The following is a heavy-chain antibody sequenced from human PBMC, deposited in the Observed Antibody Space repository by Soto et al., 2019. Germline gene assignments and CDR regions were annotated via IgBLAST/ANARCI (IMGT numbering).Heavy chain of an antibody. Sequence: ASVKVSCKAAGYTFTGYYMHWGRQAPGQGLEWMGWINPNSGGTNYAQKFQGWVTMTRNTSISTAYMELSSLRSEDTAVYYCATQNSGFDWLRLGPYYYYGMDVWGQGTTVTVSS. CDR1: GYTFTGYY. V-gene: IGHV1-2*04. CDR3: ATQNSGFDWLRLGPYYYYGMDV. J-gene: IGHJ6*02. CDR2: INPNSGGT. D-gene: IGHD3-9*01.